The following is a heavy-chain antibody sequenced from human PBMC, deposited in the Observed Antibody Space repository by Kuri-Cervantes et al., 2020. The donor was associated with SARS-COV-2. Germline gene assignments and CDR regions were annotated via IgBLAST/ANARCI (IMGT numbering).Heavy chain of an antibody. CDR1: GYTFTSYD. Sequence: ASVKVSCKASGYTFTSYDINWVRQATGQGLEWMGWMNPNSGNTGYAQKFQGRVTMTEDTSTDTAYMELSSLRSEDTAVYYCAKDFGYYGSEAYDYWGQGTLVTVSS. CDR2: MNPNSGNT. D-gene: IGHD3-10*01. V-gene: IGHV1-8*01. CDR3: AKDFGYYGSEAYDY. J-gene: IGHJ4*02.